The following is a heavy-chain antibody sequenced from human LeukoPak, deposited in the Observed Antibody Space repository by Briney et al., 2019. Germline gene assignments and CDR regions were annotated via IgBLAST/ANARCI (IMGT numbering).Heavy chain of an antibody. CDR3: ARPHYYDSSGKDY. V-gene: IGHV3-23*01. Sequence: PGGSLRLSCAASGFTFSTYAMSWVRQAPGKGLEWVSTISGSGGTTYYADSVKGRFTISRDNSKNTLYLQMNSLRAEDTAVYYCARPHYYDSSGKDYWGQGTLVTVSS. CDR2: ISGSGGTT. CDR1: GFTFSTYA. J-gene: IGHJ4*02. D-gene: IGHD3-22*01.